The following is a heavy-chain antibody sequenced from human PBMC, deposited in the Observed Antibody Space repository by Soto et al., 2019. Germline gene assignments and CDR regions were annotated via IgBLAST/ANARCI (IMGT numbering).Heavy chain of an antibody. V-gene: IGHV5-51*01. J-gene: IGHJ6*02. D-gene: IGHD6-13*01. CDR2: IYPGDSNT. CDR1: GYSFTSYW. Sequence: GESLKISCKGSGYSFTSYWIGWVRQLPGKGLEWMGIIYPGDSNTRYSPSFQGQVTISADKSISTAYLQWSSLKASDTAMYYCARTAAAGKYYYGVDVWGQGTTVTVSS. CDR3: ARTAAAGKYYYGVDV.